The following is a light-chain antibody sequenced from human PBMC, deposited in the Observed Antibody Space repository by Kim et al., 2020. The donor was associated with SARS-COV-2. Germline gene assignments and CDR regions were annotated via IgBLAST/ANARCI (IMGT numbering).Light chain of an antibody. CDR3: QQYGTSPLT. J-gene: IGKJ4*01. V-gene: IGKV3-20*01. CDR1: QSVYATY. Sequence: EIVLTQSPGTLSLSPGERATLSCRASQSVYATYLAWYQQKHGLAPRLLIYGASTRATGTPDRFSGSGSGTDFTLTISRLEPEDFAVYFCQQYGTSPLTFGGGTKLEI. CDR2: GAS.